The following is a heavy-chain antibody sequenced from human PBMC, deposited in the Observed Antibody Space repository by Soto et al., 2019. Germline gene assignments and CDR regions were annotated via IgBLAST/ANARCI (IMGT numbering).Heavy chain of an antibody. CDR2: IYYHGDT. CDR1: GGSIRSALYY. J-gene: IGHJ4*02. V-gene: IGHV4-39*01. D-gene: IGHD1-1*01. CDR3: ARLTLDGTRYFDY. Sequence: QLQLLESGPGLVKSSETLSLTCTVSGGSIRSALYYWGWIRQPPGQGLEWIGNIYYHGDTYYNPFIQSRVSISVDTSRNQISLRQSYVTAGDTAVYYCARLTLDGTRYFDYWGQGAVVTVSS.